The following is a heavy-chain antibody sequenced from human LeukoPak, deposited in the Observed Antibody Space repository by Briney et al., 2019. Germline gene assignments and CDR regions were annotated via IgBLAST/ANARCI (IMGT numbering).Heavy chain of an antibody. CDR2: ISYDGNNK. D-gene: IGHD6-13*01. CDR3: AKDPTAAAGRVPSDFDY. J-gene: IGHJ4*02. CDR1: GFTFSTFG. V-gene: IGHV3-30*18. Sequence: GGSLRLSCAASGFTFSTFGMHWVRQAPGKALEWVAVISYDGNNKYYSDSVKGRFTISRDKSKSTLYLQMNSLTTEDTAVYYCAKDPTAAAGRVPSDFDYWGQGTLVTVSS.